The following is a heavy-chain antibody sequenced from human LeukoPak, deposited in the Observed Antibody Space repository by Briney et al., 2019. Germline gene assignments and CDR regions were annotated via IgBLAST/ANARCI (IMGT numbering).Heavy chain of an antibody. Sequence: SETLSLTCTVSGGSISSSSYYWGWIRQPPGKGLEWIGSIYYSGSTYYNPSLKSRVTMSVDTSKNQFSLKLSSVTAADTAVYYCARPQWLQREAFDIWGQGTMVTVSS. J-gene: IGHJ3*02. CDR3: ARPQWLQREAFDI. D-gene: IGHD6-19*01. CDR1: GGSISSSSYY. CDR2: IYYSGST. V-gene: IGHV4-39*07.